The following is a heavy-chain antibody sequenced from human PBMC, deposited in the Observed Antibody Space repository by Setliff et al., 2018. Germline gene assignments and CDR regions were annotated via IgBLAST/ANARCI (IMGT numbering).Heavy chain of an antibody. J-gene: IGHJ6*03. Sequence: KSGPTLVNPTQTLTLTCTFSGFSLSTSGVGVGWIRQPPGKALEWLALIYWNDDKRYSPSLKSRLTITKDTSKNQVVLTMTNMDPVDTATYYCAHSRYDSWSGYYVMDVWGKGTTVTVSS. CDR2: IYWNDDK. CDR1: GFSLSTSGVG. V-gene: IGHV2-5*01. CDR3: AHSRYDSWSGYYVMDV. D-gene: IGHD3-3*01.